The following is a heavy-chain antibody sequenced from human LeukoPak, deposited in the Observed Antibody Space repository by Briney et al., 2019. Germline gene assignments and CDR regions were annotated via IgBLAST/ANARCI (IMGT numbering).Heavy chain of an antibody. V-gene: IGHV1-2*02. D-gene: IGHD5-12*01. CDR2: ISPKSGDT. J-gene: IGHJ4*02. Sequence: ASVKVSCKTSDFRDYYMNWVRQAPGQGLEWLGWISPKSGDTDYAQKFQGRVTMTRDTSINTAYMELSGLKPDDTAIYYCASGYSGYDLNYWGQGTQVTVSS. CDR1: DFRDYY. CDR3: ASGYSGYDLNY.